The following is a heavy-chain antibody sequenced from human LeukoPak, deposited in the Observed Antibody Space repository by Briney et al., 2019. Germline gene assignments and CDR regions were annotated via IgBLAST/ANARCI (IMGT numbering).Heavy chain of an antibody. CDR1: GGSFSGYY. D-gene: IGHD3-22*01. CDR3: ASGPALTYYYDSSGSPAIDY. Sequence: PSETLSLTCAVYGGSFSGYYWSWIRHPPGKGLEWIGEINHSGSTNYNPSLKSRVTISIDTSKNQFSLKLSSVTAADTAVYYCASGPALTYYYDSSGSPAIDYWGQGTLVTVSS. CDR2: INHSGST. V-gene: IGHV4-34*01. J-gene: IGHJ4*02.